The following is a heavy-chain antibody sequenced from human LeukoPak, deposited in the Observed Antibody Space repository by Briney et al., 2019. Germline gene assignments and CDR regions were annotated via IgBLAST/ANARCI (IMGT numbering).Heavy chain of an antibody. V-gene: IGHV3-48*03. CDR1: GFTFSSYE. CDR3: ARLLRRLLWFEPVGY. J-gene: IGHJ4*02. Sequence: TGGSLRLSCAASGFTFSSYEMNWVRQAPGKGLEWISYISDSGRTISYADSVKGRFTISRDNAKKSLYLQMNSLRVEDTAVYYCARLLRRLLWFEPVGYWGQGTLVTVSS. D-gene: IGHD3-10*01. CDR2: ISDSGRTI.